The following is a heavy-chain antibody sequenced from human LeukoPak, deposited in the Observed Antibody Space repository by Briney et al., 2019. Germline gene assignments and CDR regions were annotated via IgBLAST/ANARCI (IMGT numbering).Heavy chain of an antibody. CDR3: ASLGEGVPAARLNAFDI. J-gene: IGHJ3*02. Sequence: PSETLSLTCTVSGYSISSGYYWGWIRQPPGKGLEWIGSIYHSGSTYYNPSLKSRVTISVDTSKNQFSLKLSSVTAADTAVYYCASLGEGVPAARLNAFDIWGQGTMVTVSS. V-gene: IGHV4-38-2*02. CDR1: GYSISSGYY. CDR2: IYHSGST. D-gene: IGHD2-2*01.